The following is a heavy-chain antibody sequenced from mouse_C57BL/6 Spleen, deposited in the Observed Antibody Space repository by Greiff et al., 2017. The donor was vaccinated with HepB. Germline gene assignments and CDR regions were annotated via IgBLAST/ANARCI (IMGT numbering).Heavy chain of an antibody. D-gene: IGHD2-13*01. J-gene: IGHJ2*01. V-gene: IGHV1-69*01. Sequence: VQLQQPGAELVMPGASVKLSCKASGYTFTSYWMHWVKQRPGQGLEWIGEIDPSDSYTNYNQKFKGKSTFTVDQSSSTAYMQLSSLTSEDSAVYYCARSGYGDYLCYFDYWGPGTTLTVSS. CDR3: ARSGYGDYLCYFDY. CDR2: IDPSDSYT. CDR1: GYTFTSYW.